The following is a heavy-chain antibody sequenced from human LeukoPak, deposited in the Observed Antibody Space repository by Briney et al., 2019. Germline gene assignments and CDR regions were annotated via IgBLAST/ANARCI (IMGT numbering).Heavy chain of an antibody. Sequence: SETLSLTCTVSGGSISSGSYYWSWIRQPAGKGLEWIGRIYTSGSTNYNPSLKSRVTISVDTSKNQFSLKLSSVTAADTAVYYCARGNIYCGGDCYPPDYYYYYMDVWGKGTTVTVSS. D-gene: IGHD2-21*02. CDR1: GGSISSGSYY. J-gene: IGHJ6*03. CDR3: ARGNIYCGGDCYPPDYYYYYMDV. V-gene: IGHV4-61*02. CDR2: IYTSGST.